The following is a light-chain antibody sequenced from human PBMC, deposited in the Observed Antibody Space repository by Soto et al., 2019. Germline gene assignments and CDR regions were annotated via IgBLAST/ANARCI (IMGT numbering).Light chain of an antibody. CDR1: QTISGW. CDR3: QHHNSYSEA. Sequence: DIQLTQSPSTLSGSVGDXVTITCRASQTISGWLAWYQQKPGKAPKLLIYKASTLKSGVPSRFSGSGSGTEFTLTISSLQPDDFATYYCQHHNSYSEAFSQGTKVDIK. CDR2: KAS. V-gene: IGKV1-5*03. J-gene: IGKJ1*01.